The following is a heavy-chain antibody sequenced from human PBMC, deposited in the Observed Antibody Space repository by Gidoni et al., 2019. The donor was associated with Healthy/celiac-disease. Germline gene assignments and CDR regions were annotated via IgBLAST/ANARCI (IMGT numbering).Heavy chain of an antibody. D-gene: IGHD1-26*01. J-gene: IGHJ4*02. CDR3: ARGGGVVGATTTPTFDY. V-gene: IGHV1-18*01. CDR2: SSTYKGNT. CDR1: GYTFTSYG. Sequence: QVQLVQSGAEVKKPGASVKVSCTASGYTFTSYGISWVRQAPGQGLERMGGSSTYKGNTNHAKRLQGRVTMTTETTTGTAYMERGSRRSDDAALYYCARGGGVVGATTTPTFDYWGQGTLVTVSS.